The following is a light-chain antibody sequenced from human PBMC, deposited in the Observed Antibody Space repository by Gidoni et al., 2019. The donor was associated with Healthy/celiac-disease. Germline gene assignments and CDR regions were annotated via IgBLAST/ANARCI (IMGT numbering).Light chain of an antibody. V-gene: IGKV4-1*01. CDR1: QSLSYSSDNKNV. CDR2: WAS. CDR3: QQYFTTPPT. Sequence: DIVLTPSPDSLALSLGETATINCTSSQSLSYSSDNKNVLACYQQRPGQPPRLLVYWASTRKSGVPDRFSGSGSGTEFTLTISSLQAEDAAVYYCQQYFTTPPTFGHGTKVEV. J-gene: IGKJ1*01.